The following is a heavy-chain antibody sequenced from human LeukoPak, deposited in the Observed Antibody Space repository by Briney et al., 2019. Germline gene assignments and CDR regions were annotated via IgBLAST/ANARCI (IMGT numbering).Heavy chain of an antibody. CDR1: GFTFSSYS. CDR2: ISSSSSYI. CDR3: ARPGVPGYSSGWYFRY. D-gene: IGHD6-19*01. J-gene: IGHJ4*02. Sequence: GGSLRLSCAAPGFTFSSYSMNWVRQAPGKGLEWVSTISSSSSYIYYADSVKGRFTISRDNAKNSLYLQMNSLRAEDTAVYYCARPGVPGYSSGWYFRYWGQGTLVTVSS. V-gene: IGHV3-21*01.